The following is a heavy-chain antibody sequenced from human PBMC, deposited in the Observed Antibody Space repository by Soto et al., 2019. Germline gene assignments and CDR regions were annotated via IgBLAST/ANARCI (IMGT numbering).Heavy chain of an antibody. D-gene: IGHD3-9*01. CDR3: ARHADYDILTGYYDY. Sequence: PSETLSLTCTVSGGSISSYYWSWIRQPPGKGLEWIGYIYYSGSTNYNPSLKSRVTISVDTSKNQFSQKLSYVTAADMAVYYCARHADYDILTGYYDYWGQGTLVTVSS. V-gene: IGHV4-59*08. CDR2: IYYSGST. CDR1: GGSISSYY. J-gene: IGHJ4*02.